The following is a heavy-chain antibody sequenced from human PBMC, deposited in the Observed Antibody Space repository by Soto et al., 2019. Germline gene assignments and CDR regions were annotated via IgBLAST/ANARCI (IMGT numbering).Heavy chain of an antibody. V-gene: IGHV4-30-2*01. D-gene: IGHD2-21*02. CDR3: ARGSPNLCGGDCYEERWFDP. J-gene: IGHJ5*02. CDR1: GGSISSGGYS. Sequence: QLQLQESGSGLVKPSQTLSLTCAVSGGSISSGGYSWSWIRQPPGKGLEWIGYIYHSGSTYYNPSLKSRVTISVDRSKNQFSLKLSSVTAADTAVYYCARGSPNLCGGDCYEERWFDPWGQGTLVTVSS. CDR2: IYHSGST.